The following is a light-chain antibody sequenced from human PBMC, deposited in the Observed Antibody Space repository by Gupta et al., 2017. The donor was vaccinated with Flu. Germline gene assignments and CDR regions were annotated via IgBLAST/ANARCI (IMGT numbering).Light chain of an antibody. Sequence: DIASSQSPDPLAVSLFETPTPNCKASRSVLYTSNNKNYFAWLQQKPGQPPKVLIYWASTRESGVPDRFSGSGSGTDFTLTISGLQAEDVAVYYCQQYYTSPWTFGQGTKVEIK. J-gene: IGKJ1*01. CDR1: RSVLYTSNNKNY. CDR3: QQYYTSPWT. CDR2: WAS. V-gene: IGKV4-1*01.